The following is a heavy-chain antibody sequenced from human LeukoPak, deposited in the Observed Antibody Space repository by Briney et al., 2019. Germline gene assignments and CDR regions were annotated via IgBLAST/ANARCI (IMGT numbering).Heavy chain of an antibody. CDR3: TTGRYHDSTGYRFDY. Sequence: PGGSLRLSCTTSGLTFGDNAMRWVRQAPGKGLEWVGFVRSRATGGTTEYAASVKGRFTISRDDSKSTAYLQMDSLKTEDTSVYYCTTGRYHDSTGYRFDYWGQGTLVTVSS. CDR1: GLTFGDNA. V-gene: IGHV3-49*04. CDR2: VRSRATGGTT. D-gene: IGHD3-22*01. J-gene: IGHJ4*02.